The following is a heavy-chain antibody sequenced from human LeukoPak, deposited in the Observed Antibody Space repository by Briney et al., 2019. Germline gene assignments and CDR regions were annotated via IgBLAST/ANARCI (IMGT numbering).Heavy chain of an antibody. Sequence: SETLSLTCTVSGGSISSSSYYWGWIRQPPGKGLEWIGSIYYSGSTYYNPSLKSRVTISVDTSKNQFSLKLSPVTAADTAVYYCARGSTTVDDAFDIWGQGTMVTVSS. CDR1: GGSISSSSYY. CDR3: ARGSTTVDDAFDI. J-gene: IGHJ3*02. D-gene: IGHD4-17*01. CDR2: IYYSGST. V-gene: IGHV4-39*01.